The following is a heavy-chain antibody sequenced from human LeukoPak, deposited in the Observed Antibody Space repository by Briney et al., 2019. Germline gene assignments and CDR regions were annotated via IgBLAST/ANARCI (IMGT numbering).Heavy chain of an antibody. CDR3: ARARQQLGGYSQH. J-gene: IGHJ1*01. CDR1: GYTFTSYG. Sequence: ASVKVSCKASGYTFTSYGISWVRQAPGQGLEWMGWISGYSGNTNYAQNLQGRVTMTTDTSTSTAYMELRSLRSDDTAVYYCARARQQLGGYSQHWGQGTLVTVSS. V-gene: IGHV1-18*01. D-gene: IGHD6-13*01. CDR2: ISGYSGNT.